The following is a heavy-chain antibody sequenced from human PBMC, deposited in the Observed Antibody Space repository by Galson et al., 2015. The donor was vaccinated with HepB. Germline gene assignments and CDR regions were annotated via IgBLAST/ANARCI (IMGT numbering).Heavy chain of an antibody. J-gene: IGHJ6*02. CDR1: GYTFTSYG. V-gene: IGHV1-18*01. D-gene: IGHD1-14*01. Sequence: SVKVSCKASGYTFTSYGISWVRQAPGQGLEWMGWISAYNGNTNYAQKLQGRVTMTTDTSTSTAYMELRSLRSDDTAVYYCARDFVLWDFGNYYYYGMDVWGQGTTVTVSS. CDR2: ISAYNGNT. CDR3: ARDFVLWDFGNYYYYGMDV.